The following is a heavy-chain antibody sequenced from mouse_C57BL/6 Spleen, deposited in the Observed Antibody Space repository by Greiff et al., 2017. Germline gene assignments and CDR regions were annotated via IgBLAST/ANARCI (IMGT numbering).Heavy chain of an antibody. Sequence: EVNVVESGGGLAQSGRSLRLSCATSGFTFSDFYMEWVRQAPGKGLEWIAASRNKVNDYTTEYSASVKGRFVVSRDTSQSILYLQMNALRAEDTAIYYCARSAYYSNYDAMDYWGQGTSVTVSS. V-gene: IGHV7-1*01. J-gene: IGHJ4*01. D-gene: IGHD2-5*01. CDR2: SRNKVNDYTT. CDR3: ARSAYYSNYDAMDY. CDR1: GFTFSDFY.